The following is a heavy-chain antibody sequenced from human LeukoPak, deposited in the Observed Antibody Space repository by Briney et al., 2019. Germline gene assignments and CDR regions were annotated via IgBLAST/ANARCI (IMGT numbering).Heavy chain of an antibody. Sequence: GGSLRLSCAASGFTFSSYEMNWVRQAPGKGLEWVSYISSSGSTIYYADSVKGRFTISRDNAKNSLYLQMNSLRAEDTAVYYCARHYCGGDCYVDYWGQGTLVTVSS. D-gene: IGHD2-21*02. CDR3: ARHYCGGDCYVDY. CDR1: GFTFSSYE. CDR2: ISSSGSTI. J-gene: IGHJ4*02. V-gene: IGHV3-48*03.